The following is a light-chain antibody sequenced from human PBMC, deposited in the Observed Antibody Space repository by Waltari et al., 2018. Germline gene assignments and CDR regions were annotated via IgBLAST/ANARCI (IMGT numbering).Light chain of an antibody. J-gene: IGKJ1*01. CDR1: QGVGKY. Sequence: EIVLPQSPGTLSSSTGERATLSCRASQGVGKYLAWYQQRPGQAPRLLLYHASIRATGIPDRFSGSGSGTDFSLTISRLEPEDFAVYYCQKYDFLPATFGQGTTVEIK. V-gene: IGKV3-20*01. CDR3: QKYDFLPAT. CDR2: HAS.